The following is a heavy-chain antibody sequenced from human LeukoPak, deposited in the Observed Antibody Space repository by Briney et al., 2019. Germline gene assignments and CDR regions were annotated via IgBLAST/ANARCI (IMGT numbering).Heavy chain of an antibody. V-gene: IGHV3-23*01. CDR3: ARDPNGDYIGAFDI. J-gene: IGHJ3*02. Sequence: QPGGSLRLSCTTSKFNFNSYGMTWVRQAPGKGLEWVSSISGSGGSTQYAASVQGRFTISRDNSKNTLYLQMNSLRAEDTAVYYCARDPNGDYIGAFDILGQGTMVTVSS. CDR2: ISGSGGST. CDR1: KFNFNSYG. D-gene: IGHD4-17*01.